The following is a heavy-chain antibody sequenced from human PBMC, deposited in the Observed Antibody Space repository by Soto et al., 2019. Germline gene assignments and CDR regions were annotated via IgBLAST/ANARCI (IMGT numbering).Heavy chain of an antibody. CDR1: GYIFNKYG. D-gene: IGHD6-13*01. CDR3: ARGRGVVVPAGTTDAFDV. J-gene: IGHJ3*01. CDR2: ISAFNGYT. V-gene: IGHV1-18*01. Sequence: ASVKISCKASGYIFNKYGFNWVRQAPGQGLEWMGRISAFNGYTNFAQKFQGRVTLTTDTSTNTAYMELSSLRSDDTATYFCARGRGVVVPAGTTDAFDVWGQGTMVTV.